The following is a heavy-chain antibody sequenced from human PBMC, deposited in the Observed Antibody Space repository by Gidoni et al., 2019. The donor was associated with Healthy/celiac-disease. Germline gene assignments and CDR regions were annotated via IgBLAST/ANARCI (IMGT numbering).Heavy chain of an antibody. CDR2: IYYSGST. D-gene: IGHD7-27*01. CDR3: ARISLGFFDY. V-gene: IGHV4-39*01. CDR1: GGSISSSSYY. Sequence: QLQLQESGPGLGKPSETLSLTCTVSGGSISSSSYYWGWIRQPPGKGLEWIGSIYYSGSTYYNPSLKSRVTISVDTSKNQFSLKLSSVTAADTAVYYCARISLGFFDYWGQGTLVTVSS. J-gene: IGHJ4*02.